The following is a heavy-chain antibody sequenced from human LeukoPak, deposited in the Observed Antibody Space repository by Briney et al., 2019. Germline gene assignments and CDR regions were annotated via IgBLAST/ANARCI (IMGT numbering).Heavy chain of an antibody. CDR3: ARHGGIAVATNVNAFDI. D-gene: IGHD6-19*01. V-gene: IGHV4-39*01. J-gene: IGHJ3*02. Sequence: SETLSLTCTVSGGSISSNNYYWGWIRQPPGKGLEWIGSIYYGGYTYYNPSLKSRVTISVDTSKNQFSLKLSSVTAADTAVYYCARHGGIAVATNVNAFDIWGQGTMVTVSS. CDR2: IYYGGYT. CDR1: GGSISSNNYY.